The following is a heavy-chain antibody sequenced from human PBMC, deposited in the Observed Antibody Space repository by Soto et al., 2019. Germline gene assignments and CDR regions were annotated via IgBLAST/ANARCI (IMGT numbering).Heavy chain of an antibody. CDR3: ATQVDTAMILYFDY. D-gene: IGHD5-18*01. J-gene: IGHJ4*02. CDR1: GGSISSSSYY. CDR2: IYYSGST. V-gene: IGHV4-39*01. Sequence: SETLSLTCTVSGGSISSSSYYWGWIRQPPGKGLEWIGSIYYSGSTYYNPSLKSRVTISVDTSKNQFSLKLSSVTAADTAVYYCATQVDTAMILYFDYWGQGTLVTVSS.